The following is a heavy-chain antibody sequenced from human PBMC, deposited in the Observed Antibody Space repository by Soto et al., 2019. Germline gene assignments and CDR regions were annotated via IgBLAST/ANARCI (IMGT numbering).Heavy chain of an antibody. CDR1: GFTFRSFA. Sequence: GGSLRLSCAASGFTFRSFAMNWVRQAPGKGLEWVSTISSNSAYIYYTDALRGRFTISRDNAKNSLHLQMNSLRAEDTAVYYCARDASRDSSARGWFDPWGPGTLVTVS. D-gene: IGHD6-13*01. J-gene: IGHJ5*02. V-gene: IGHV3-21*01. CDR2: ISSNSAYI. CDR3: ARDASRDSSARGWFDP.